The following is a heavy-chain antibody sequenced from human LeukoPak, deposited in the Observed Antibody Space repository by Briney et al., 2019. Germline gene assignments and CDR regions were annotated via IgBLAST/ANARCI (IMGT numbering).Heavy chain of an antibody. Sequence: PSETLSLTCTVSGGSISSSSYYWGWIRQPPGKGLEWIGSIYYSGSTYYNPSLKSRVTISVGTSKNQFSLKLSSVTAADTAVYYCARGRGKCSSTSCYAGRFRTGLDYWGQGTLVTVSS. CDR3: ARGRGKCSSTSCYAGRFRTGLDY. J-gene: IGHJ4*02. V-gene: IGHV4-39*01. CDR2: IYYSGST. CDR1: GGSISSSSYY. D-gene: IGHD2-2*01.